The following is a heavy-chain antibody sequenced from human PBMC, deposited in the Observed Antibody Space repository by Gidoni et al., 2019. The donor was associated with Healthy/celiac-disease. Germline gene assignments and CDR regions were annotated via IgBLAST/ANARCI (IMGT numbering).Heavy chain of an antibody. V-gene: IGHV3-49*04. CDR3: TREDTIFGVHYGMDV. Sequence: EVQLVESGGGLLQQGRSPRLAGTASGFYFGDDALSWVRQAPGKGLEWVGFIRSKPYGGTTEYAASVKGRFTISRDDSKSIAYLQMNSLKTEDTAVYYCTREDTIFGVHYGMDVWGQGTTVTVSS. J-gene: IGHJ6*02. CDR2: IRSKPYGGTT. D-gene: IGHD3-3*01. CDR1: GFYFGDDA.